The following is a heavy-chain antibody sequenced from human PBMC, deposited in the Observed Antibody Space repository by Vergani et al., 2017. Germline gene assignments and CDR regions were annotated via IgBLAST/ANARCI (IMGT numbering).Heavy chain of an antibody. CDR3: ARDFRVGATILDS. Sequence: EVQLVESGGGLVKPGGSLRLSCAASGFTFSSYSMNWVRQAPGKGLEWVSSISSSSSYIYYADSVKGRFTISRDNAKNSLYLQMNSLRAEDTAVYYCARDFRVGATILDSWGQGSLVTVTS. J-gene: IGHJ4*02. CDR2: ISSSSSYI. CDR1: GFTFSSYS. V-gene: IGHV3-21*01. D-gene: IGHD3-10*01.